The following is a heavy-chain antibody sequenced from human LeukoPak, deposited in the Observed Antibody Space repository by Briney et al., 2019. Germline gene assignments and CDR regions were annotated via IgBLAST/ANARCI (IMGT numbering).Heavy chain of an antibody. D-gene: IGHD4-23*01. CDR1: GGTFSSYA. J-gene: IGHJ3*02. CDR3: AGSWDYGGNHDAFDI. Sequence: ASVKVSCKASGGTFSSYAISWVRQAPGQGLEWMGRIIPILGIANYAQKFQGRVMITADKSTSTAYMELGSLRSEDTAVYYCAGSWDYGGNHDAFDIWGQGTMVTVSS. V-gene: IGHV1-69*04. CDR2: IIPILGIA.